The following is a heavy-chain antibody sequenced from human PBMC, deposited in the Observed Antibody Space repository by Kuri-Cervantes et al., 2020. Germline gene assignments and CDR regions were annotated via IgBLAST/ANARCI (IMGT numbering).Heavy chain of an antibody. V-gene: IGHV1-3*02. Sequence: ASVKVSCKASGYTFTSYAMHWVRQAPGQRLEWRGWSNAGNGNTKYSQEFLGRVTITSDTYASTVYMKLSNLSSEDTAVYYCARGPGRNWFDPWGQGTLVTVSS. J-gene: IGHJ5*02. CDR3: ARGPGRNWFDP. CDR2: SNAGNGNT. D-gene: IGHD3-10*01. CDR1: GYTFTSYA.